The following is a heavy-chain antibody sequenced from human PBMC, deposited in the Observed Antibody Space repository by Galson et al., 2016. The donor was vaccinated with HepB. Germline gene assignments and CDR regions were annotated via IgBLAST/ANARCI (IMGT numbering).Heavy chain of an antibody. CDR2: ITGSGAGT. Sequence: SLRLSCAASGFTFTSYAMSWVRQAPGKGLEWVSGITGSGAGTYYADSVKGRFTISRDNSKNTLYLQINRLRPEDTAMYYCKFEAEEDCSGGSCYALDYWGQGTLVTVSS. CDR1: GFTFTSYA. D-gene: IGHD2-15*01. V-gene: IGHV3-23*01. J-gene: IGHJ4*02. CDR3: KFEAEEDCSGGSCYALDY.